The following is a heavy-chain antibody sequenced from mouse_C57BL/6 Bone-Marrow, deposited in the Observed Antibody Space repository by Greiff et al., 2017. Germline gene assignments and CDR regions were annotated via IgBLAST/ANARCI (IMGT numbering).Heavy chain of an antibody. Sequence: EVKLVESGTVLARPGASVKMSCKTSGYTFTSYWMHWVKQRPGQGLEWIGAIYPGNSDPSYNQKFKGKAKLTAVTSASTAYMELSSLTNEDSAVYYCTNYYGSSYLAMDYWGQGTSVTVSS. J-gene: IGHJ4*01. V-gene: IGHV1-5*01. CDR1: GYTFTSYW. D-gene: IGHD1-1*01. CDR2: IYPGNSDP. CDR3: TNYYGSSYLAMDY.